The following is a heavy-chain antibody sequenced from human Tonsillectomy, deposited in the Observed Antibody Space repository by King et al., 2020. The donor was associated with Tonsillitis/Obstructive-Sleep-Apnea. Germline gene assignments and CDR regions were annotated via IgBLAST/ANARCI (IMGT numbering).Heavy chain of an antibody. Sequence: VQLVESGGGLVQPGGSLRLSCAASGFTFSSYEMNWVRQAPGKGLEGVSYISSSGSTIYYADSVKGRFTISRDNAKNSLYLQMNSLRAEDTAVYYCARGPPYCGGDCYSYYFDYWGQGTLVTVSS. V-gene: IGHV3-48*03. CDR1: GFTFSSYE. D-gene: IGHD2-21*01. J-gene: IGHJ4*02. CDR3: ARGPPYCGGDCYSYYFDY. CDR2: ISSSGSTI.